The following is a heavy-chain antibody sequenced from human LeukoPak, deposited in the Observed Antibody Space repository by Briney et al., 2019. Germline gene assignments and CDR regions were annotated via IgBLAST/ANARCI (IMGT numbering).Heavy chain of an antibody. CDR3: ARDPRRRAAAVITVDAFDI. Sequence: PGRSLRLSCAASGFSFSYYAMYWVRQAPGKGLEWVAVISSDGRNKYYADSVRGRFTISRDNSKNTLYLQMNSLRVEDTAVYYCARDPRRRAAAVITVDAFDIWGQGTMVTVSS. CDR2: ISSDGRNK. V-gene: IGHV3-30*04. D-gene: IGHD6-13*01. J-gene: IGHJ3*02. CDR1: GFSFSYYA.